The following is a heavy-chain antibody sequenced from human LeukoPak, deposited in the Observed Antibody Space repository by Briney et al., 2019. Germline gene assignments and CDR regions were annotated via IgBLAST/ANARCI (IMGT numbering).Heavy chain of an antibody. Sequence: ASVKVSCKASGYTFTSYDINWVRQATGQGLEWMGWMNPNSGNTGYAQKFQGSVTMTRNTSISTAYMELSSLRSEDTAVYYCARGPPGDCSGGSCYRVWFDPWGQGTLVTVSS. D-gene: IGHD2-15*01. V-gene: IGHV1-8*01. CDR1: GYTFTSYD. CDR2: MNPNSGNT. J-gene: IGHJ5*02. CDR3: ARGPPGDCSGGSCYRVWFDP.